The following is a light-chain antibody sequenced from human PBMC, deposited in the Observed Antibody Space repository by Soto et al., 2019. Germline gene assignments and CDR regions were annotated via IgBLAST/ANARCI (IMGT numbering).Light chain of an antibody. Sequence: EIVLTQSPGTLSLFPGERATLSCRATQSVNSDYLAWYQQKPGQAPRLLIYIASRRATGIPDRFSGSGSGTDFTLTISVLQPEYFAVYYCQQYGTSPWTFGQGTKVEIK. CDR2: IAS. CDR3: QQYGTSPWT. J-gene: IGKJ1*01. V-gene: IGKV3-20*01. CDR1: QSVNSDY.